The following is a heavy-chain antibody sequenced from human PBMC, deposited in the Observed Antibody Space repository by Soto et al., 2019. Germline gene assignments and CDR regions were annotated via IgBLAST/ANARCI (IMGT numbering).Heavy chain of an antibody. CDR3: AQGEAWTDEAFDI. V-gene: IGHV3-33*06. CDR1: GFTVSNYG. D-gene: IGHD5-12*01. CDR2: IWKDGKNK. Sequence: QVQLVESGGGVVQPGQSLRLSCAASGFTVSNYGMHWVRQAPGKGLEWVAVIWKDGKNKYYRDSVKGRFTISRDNSKNTVELQMSSLRGEDTAVYYCAQGEAWTDEAFDIWGQGTMVTVSS. J-gene: IGHJ3*02.